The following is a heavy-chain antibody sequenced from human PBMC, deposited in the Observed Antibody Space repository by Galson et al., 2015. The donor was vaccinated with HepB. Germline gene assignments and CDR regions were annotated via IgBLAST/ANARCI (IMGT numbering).Heavy chain of an antibody. CDR2: ISAYNGNT. CDR3: ARDQGGRGITMVRGVIPFDY. J-gene: IGHJ4*02. V-gene: IGHV1-18*01. CDR1: GYTFTSYG. Sequence: SVKVSCKASGYTFTSYGISWVRQAPGQGLEWMGWISAYNGNTNYAQKLQGRATMTTDTSTSTAYMELRSLRSDDTAVYYCARDQGGRGITMVRGVIPFDYWGQGTLVTVSS. D-gene: IGHD3-10*01.